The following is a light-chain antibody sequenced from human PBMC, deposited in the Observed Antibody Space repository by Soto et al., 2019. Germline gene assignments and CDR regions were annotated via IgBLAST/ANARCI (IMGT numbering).Light chain of an antibody. Sequence: DIQMTQSPSTLSASVGDRVTITCRASQSISGSLAWYQQKPGKAPKLLIYEASNLKSGVPSRFSGSGSGTEYTLPISSLQPDGSASYYCQQYNGYWTFGQGTRVEIK. CDR2: EAS. CDR1: QSISGS. CDR3: QQYNGYWT. J-gene: IGKJ1*01. V-gene: IGKV1-5*03.